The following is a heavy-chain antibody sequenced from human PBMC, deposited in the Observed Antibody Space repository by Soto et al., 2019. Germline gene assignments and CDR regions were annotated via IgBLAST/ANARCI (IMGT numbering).Heavy chain of an antibody. J-gene: IGHJ4*02. D-gene: IGHD5-18*01. CDR3: ARDTNSYGPTHFDY. Sequence: QVQLVQSGAEVKKPGSSVKVSCKASGGTFSSYAISWVRQAPGRGLEWMGGIIPIFGTANYAQKFQGRVTITADESTSTAYMELSSLRSEDTAVYYCARDTNSYGPTHFDYWGQGTLVTVSS. CDR2: IIPIFGTA. CDR1: GGTFSSYA. V-gene: IGHV1-69*01.